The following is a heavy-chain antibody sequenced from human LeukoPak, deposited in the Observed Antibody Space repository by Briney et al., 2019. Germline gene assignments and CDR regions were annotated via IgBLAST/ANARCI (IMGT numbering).Heavy chain of an antibody. CDR3: ARARGQWLIQKRYYFDY. CDR1: GYTFTGYY. D-gene: IGHD6-19*01. CDR2: ISPNSGGT. V-gene: IGHV1-2*02. Sequence: ASVKVSCKASGYTFTGYYMRWVRQAPGQGLEWMGWISPNSGGTNYAQKFQGRVTMTRDTSISTAYMELSRLRSDDTAVYYCARARGQWLIQKRYYFDYWGQGTLVTVSS. J-gene: IGHJ4*02.